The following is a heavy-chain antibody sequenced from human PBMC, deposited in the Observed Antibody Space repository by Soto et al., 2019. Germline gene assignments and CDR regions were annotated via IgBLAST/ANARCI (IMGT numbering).Heavy chain of an antibody. Sequence: AASVKVSCKASGGSFSTAAISWVRQAPGQRLEWMGGIMPIFRTADYAQKFQGRVTITADESTSTVYLELSSLRSEDTAVYYCARDKDRPQLGGNYYYIMDVWGQGTTVTVSS. CDR1: GGSFSTAA. V-gene: IGHV1-69*13. CDR2: IMPIFRTA. D-gene: IGHD3-3*02. J-gene: IGHJ6*02. CDR3: ARDKDRPQLGGNYYYIMDV.